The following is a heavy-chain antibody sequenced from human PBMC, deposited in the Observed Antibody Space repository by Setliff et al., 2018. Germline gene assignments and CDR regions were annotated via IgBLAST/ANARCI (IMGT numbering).Heavy chain of an antibody. J-gene: IGHJ4*02. D-gene: IGHD2-2*01. CDR3: SRLVRLCTRTSCQRLSGDEY. V-gene: IGHV1-18*04. Sequence: ASVKVSCKASGYTFKDFIISWVRQAPGQGLEWMGWISPHTGRAYYAPELQVRITMTTDTSTVTAYMEMRGLRSYDTAIYFCSRLVRLCTRTSCQRLSGDEYWGQGALVTVSS. CDR2: ISPHTGRA. CDR1: GYTFKDFI.